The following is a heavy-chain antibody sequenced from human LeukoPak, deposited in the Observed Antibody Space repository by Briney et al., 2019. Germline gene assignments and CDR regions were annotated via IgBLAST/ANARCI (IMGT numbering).Heavy chain of an antibody. CDR3: AREAYYDSSGYF. CDR2: IIPILGIA. CDR1: GGTFSSYA. J-gene: IGHJ4*02. D-gene: IGHD3-22*01. Sequence: ASVKVSCKASGGTFSSYAISWVRQAPGQGLEWMGRIIPILGIANYAQKFQGRVTITADKSTSTAYMELSSLRSEDTAVYYCAREAYYDSSGYFWGQGTLVTVSS. V-gene: IGHV1-69*04.